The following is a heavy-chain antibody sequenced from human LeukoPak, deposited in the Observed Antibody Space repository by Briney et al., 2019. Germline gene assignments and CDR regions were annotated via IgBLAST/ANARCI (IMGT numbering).Heavy chain of an antibody. J-gene: IGHJ4*02. D-gene: IGHD6-19*01. CDR2: IYYSGST. V-gene: IGHV4-31*03. CDR3: ATTPALAVAGTLDPKE. CDR1: GGSISSGGYY. Sequence: SETLSLTCTVSGGSISSGGYYWSWIRQHPGKGLEWIGYIYYSGSTYYNPSLKSRVTISVDTSKNQFSLKLSSVTAADTAVYYCATTPALAVAGTLDPKEWGQGTLVTVSS.